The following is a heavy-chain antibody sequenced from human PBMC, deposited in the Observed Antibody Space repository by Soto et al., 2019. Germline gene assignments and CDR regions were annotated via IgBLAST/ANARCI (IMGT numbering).Heavy chain of an antibody. J-gene: IGHJ6*02. V-gene: IGHV5-51*01. CDR1: VYIFKSYG. CDR3: ARLLGVDTAAEGYYYYGMDV. D-gene: IGHD5-18*01. Sequence: GEPLELSCDGSVYIFKSYGIGWLRQLPGKGLEWMGIIYPGDSHTRYSPSFQGQVTISADKSISTAYLQWSSLKASDTAMYYCARLLGVDTAAEGYYYYGMDVWVQGTTVTSP. CDR2: IYPGDSHT.